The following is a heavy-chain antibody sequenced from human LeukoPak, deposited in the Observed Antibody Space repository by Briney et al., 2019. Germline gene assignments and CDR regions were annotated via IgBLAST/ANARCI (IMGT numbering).Heavy chain of an antibody. D-gene: IGHD4-17*01. V-gene: IGHV1-3*01. CDR2: INAGNGNT. CDR3: ARDYGDYVYSYYYYGMDV. CDR1: GYTFTSYA. Sequence: GASVKVSCKASGYTFTSYAMHWVRQAPGQRLEWMGWINAGNGNTKYSQKFQGRVTITRDTSASTAYMELSSLRSDDTAVYYCARDYGDYVYSYYYYGMDVWGQGTTVTVSS. J-gene: IGHJ6*02.